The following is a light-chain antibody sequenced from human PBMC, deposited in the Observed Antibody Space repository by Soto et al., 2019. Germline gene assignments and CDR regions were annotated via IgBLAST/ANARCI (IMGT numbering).Light chain of an antibody. CDR3: PQYDTDPYN. Sequence: DIQMTQSPSSLSASVGDRVTITCRASRDIRNYLGWFQQKPGKAPRSLIYTASNLQSGVPSKFSGSGSGIHFTLTGSSLQPEDIATYYGPQYDTDPYNCGRGTKLE. CDR2: TAS. J-gene: IGKJ2*01. CDR1: RDIRNY. V-gene: IGKV1-16*02.